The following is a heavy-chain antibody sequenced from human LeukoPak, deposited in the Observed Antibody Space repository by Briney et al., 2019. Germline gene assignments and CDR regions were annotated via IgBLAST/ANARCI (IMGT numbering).Heavy chain of an antibody. Sequence: PGGSLRLSCAASGFTVSSNHMSWVRQAPGKGLEWVSALYGGGSTFYADSVRGRVTISRDNSKNMMYLQMNSLRAEDTAVYYCARDGHNYYFDSWGQGTLVTVSS. CDR3: ARDGHNYYFDS. CDR1: GFTVSSNH. CDR2: LYGGGST. V-gene: IGHV3-53*01. J-gene: IGHJ4*02. D-gene: IGHD5-24*01.